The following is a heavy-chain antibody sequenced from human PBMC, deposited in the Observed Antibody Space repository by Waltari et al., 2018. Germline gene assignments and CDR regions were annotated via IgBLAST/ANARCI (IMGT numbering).Heavy chain of an antibody. Sequence: QVQILQSGAGLLKPSETLSLTCAVYGASFNINYWSWIRQSPGKGLEWIAEINRGGNANYNRSLRSRVTISVDMSKNQVSLNLSSVTAADTAVYYCARLLIEPSGLGWYSFDHWGQGIPVIVS. D-gene: IGHD2-21*01. CDR1: GASFNINY. CDR3: ARLLIEPSGLGWYSFDH. CDR2: INRGGNA. J-gene: IGHJ4*02. V-gene: IGHV4-34*01.